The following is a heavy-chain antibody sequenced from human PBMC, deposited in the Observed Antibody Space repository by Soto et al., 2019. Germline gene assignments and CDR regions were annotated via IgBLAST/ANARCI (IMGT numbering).Heavy chain of an antibody. CDR2: LYSSRST. Sequence: QVQLQESGPGLVKPSETLSVTCSVSGASVSSGNHYWSWIRQSPGKGLGWIGFLYSSRSTNYNPSLKSRVNISVDTSKNQFSLKVSSVTAADTAVYFCARDPLGYSSSHFFDPWGQGTRVTVSS. D-gene: IGHD6-6*01. J-gene: IGHJ5*02. CDR1: GASVSSGNHY. V-gene: IGHV4-61*01. CDR3: ARDPLGYSSSHFFDP.